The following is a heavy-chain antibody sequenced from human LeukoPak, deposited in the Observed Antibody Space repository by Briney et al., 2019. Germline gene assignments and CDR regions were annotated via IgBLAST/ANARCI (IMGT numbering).Heavy chain of an antibody. Sequence: SETLSLTCTVSDGSISSNSYYWGWIRQPPGKGLEWIGSISYSGRTYYNPSLESRVTISVDASKNQFSLELSSVTAADTAVYYCARDSRSSGDFDYWGQGTLVTVSS. CDR3: ARDSRSSGDFDY. J-gene: IGHJ4*02. D-gene: IGHD6-25*01. CDR1: DGSISSNSYY. CDR2: ISYSGRT. V-gene: IGHV4-39*07.